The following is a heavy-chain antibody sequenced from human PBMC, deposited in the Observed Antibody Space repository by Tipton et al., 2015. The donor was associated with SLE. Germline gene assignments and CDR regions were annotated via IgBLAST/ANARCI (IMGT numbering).Heavy chain of an antibody. V-gene: IGHV4-38-2*01. CDR2: IYHTGTT. D-gene: IGHD6-13*01. CDR1: GYSISSGYY. J-gene: IGHJ4*02. CDR3: ARGKGYSSSWYSCFDY. Sequence: TLSLTCDVSGYSISSGYYWGWIRQPPGQGLEWIGSIYHTGTTYYNPSLKSRVTISVDTSTNQFSLKLRSMTAADTAVYYCARGKGYSSSWYSCFDYWGQGTLVTVSS.